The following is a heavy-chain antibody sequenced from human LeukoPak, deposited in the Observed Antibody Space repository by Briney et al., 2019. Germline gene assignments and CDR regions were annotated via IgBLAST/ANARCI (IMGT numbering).Heavy chain of an antibody. CDR1: GFTFSSYC. D-gene: IGHD2-2*01. V-gene: IGHV3-33*06. CDR3: AKDRVGYCSSTSCWRWFDP. CDR2: IWYDGSNK. Sequence: GGSLRLSCAASGFTFSSYCMHWVRQAPGKGLEWVAVIWYDGSNKYYADSVKGRFTISRDNSKNTLYLQMNSLRAEDTAVYYCAKDRVGYCSSTSCWRWFDPWGQGTLVSVSS. J-gene: IGHJ5*02.